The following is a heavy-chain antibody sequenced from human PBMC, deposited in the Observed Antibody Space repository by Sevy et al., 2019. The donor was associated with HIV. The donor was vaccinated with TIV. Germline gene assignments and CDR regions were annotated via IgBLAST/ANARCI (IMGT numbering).Heavy chain of an antibody. V-gene: IGHV3-11*01. CDR2: ISSSGSAI. CDR3: ARPNYDFRSGYYSYYFDY. CDR1: GFTFSDYY. J-gene: IGHJ4*02. Sequence: GGSLRLSCAASGFTFSDYYMSWIRQAPGKGLEWVSYISSSGSAIYYAYSVKGRFTISRDNAKNSLYLQMNSLRAEDTAVYYCARPNYDFRSGYYSYYFDYWGQGTLVTVSS. D-gene: IGHD3-3*01.